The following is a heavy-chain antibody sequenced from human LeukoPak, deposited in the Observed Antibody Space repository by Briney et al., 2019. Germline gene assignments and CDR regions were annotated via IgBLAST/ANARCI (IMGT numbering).Heavy chain of an antibody. V-gene: IGHV1-2*02. J-gene: IGHJ4*02. CDR3: ASREVAATFPCFDY. CDR1: GYTFTGYY. Sequence: ASVKVSCKASGYTFTGYYMHWVRQAPGQGLEWMGWINPNSGGTNYAQKFQGRVTMTRDTSISTAFMELSSLKSDDTALYYCASREVAATFPCFDYWGQGTLVTVSS. CDR2: INPNSGGT. D-gene: IGHD2-15*01.